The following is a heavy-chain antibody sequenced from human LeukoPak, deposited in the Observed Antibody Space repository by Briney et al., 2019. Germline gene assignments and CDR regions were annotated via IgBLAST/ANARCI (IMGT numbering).Heavy chain of an antibody. CDR2: ISAYNGNT. J-gene: IGHJ4*02. D-gene: IGHD6-13*01. V-gene: IGHV1-18*01. CDR1: GYTFTSYG. Sequence: GASVKVSCKASGYTFTSYGISWVRQAPGQGLEWMGWISAYNGNTNYAQKLQGRVTMTTDTSTSTAYMELRSLRSDDTAVYYCVLQGYSSSWHPLDYWGQGTLVTVSS. CDR3: VLQGYSSSWHPLDY.